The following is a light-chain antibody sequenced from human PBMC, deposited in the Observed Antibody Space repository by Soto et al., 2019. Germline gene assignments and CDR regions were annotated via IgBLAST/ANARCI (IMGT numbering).Light chain of an antibody. CDR2: DAS. CDR1: QGVSTW. Sequence: DIQMTQSPSSVSASVGDRVTITCRASQGVSTWLAWYQQKPGKAPNLLVYDASTLQSGVASRFSGSGSGTEFTLIISGLQPDDSATYYCQQYTNTNNPWMFGQGTKVDIK. CDR3: QQYTNTNNPWM. J-gene: IGKJ1*01. V-gene: IGKV1-12*01.